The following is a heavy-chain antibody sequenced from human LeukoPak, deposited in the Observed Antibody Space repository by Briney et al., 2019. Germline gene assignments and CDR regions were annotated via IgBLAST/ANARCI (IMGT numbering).Heavy chain of an antibody. CDR1: GGSFSGYY. CDR2: INHSGST. D-gene: IGHD3-10*01. V-gene: IGHV4-34*01. J-gene: IGHJ5*02. Sequence: PSETLSLTCAVYGGSFSGYYWSWIPQPPGKGLEWIGEINHSGSTNYNPSLKSRVTISVDTSKNQFSLKLSSVTAADTAVYYCARGPGYYGSGSYLWFDPWGQGALVTVSS. CDR3: ARGPGYYGSGSYLWFDP.